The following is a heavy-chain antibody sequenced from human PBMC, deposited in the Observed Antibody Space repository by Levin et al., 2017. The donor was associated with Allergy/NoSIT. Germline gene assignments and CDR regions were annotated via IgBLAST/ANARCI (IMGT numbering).Heavy chain of an antibody. D-gene: IGHD3-16*02. CDR2: IIPIFGTA. CDR3: ASCPPAGEGVITPPQYYYYGMDV. Sequence: SVKVSCKASGGTFSSYAISWVRQAPGQGLEWMGGIIPIFGTANYAQKFQGRVTITADESTSTAYMELSSLRSEDTAVYYCASCPPAGEGVITPPQYYYYGMDVWGQGTTVTVSS. J-gene: IGHJ6*02. CDR1: GGTFSSYA. V-gene: IGHV1-69*13.